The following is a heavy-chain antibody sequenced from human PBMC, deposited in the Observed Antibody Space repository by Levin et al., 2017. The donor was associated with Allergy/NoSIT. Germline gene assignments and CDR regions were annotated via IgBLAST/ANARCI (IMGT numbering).Heavy chain of an antibody. D-gene: IGHD2-2*01. CDR2: IIPILGIA. V-gene: IGHV1-69*02. J-gene: IGHJ4*02. CDR1: GGTFSSYT. Sequence: KISCKASGGTFSSYTISWVRQAPGQGLEWMGRIIPILGIANYAQKFQGRVTITADKSTSTAYMELSSLRSEDTAVYYCDLKYCSSTSCYDYWGQGTLVTVSS. CDR3: DLKYCSSTSCYDY.